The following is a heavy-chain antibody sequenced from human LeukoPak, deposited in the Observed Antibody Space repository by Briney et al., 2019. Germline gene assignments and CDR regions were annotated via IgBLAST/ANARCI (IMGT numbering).Heavy chain of an antibody. CDR2: IIPVLGIA. J-gene: IGHJ4*02. CDR1: GGTFSNYA. CDR3: ARDRNYGDYGGFDY. Sequence: SVKVSCKASGGTFSNYAINWVRQAPGQGLEWMGRIIPVLGIANYAQKFQGRVTITADKSTTTAYMELSSLRSEDTAMYYCARDRNYGDYGGFDYWGQGTLVTVSS. V-gene: IGHV1-69*04. D-gene: IGHD4-17*01.